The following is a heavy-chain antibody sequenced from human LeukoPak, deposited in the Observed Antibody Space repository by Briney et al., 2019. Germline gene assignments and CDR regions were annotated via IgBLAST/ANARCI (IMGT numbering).Heavy chain of an antibody. V-gene: IGHV3-33*08. CDR1: GFAITDHH. D-gene: IGHD3-10*01. CDR2: IWYDGSNK. Sequence: GGSLRLSCAASGFAITDHHMDWVRQAPGKGLEWVAIIWYDGSNKHYADSVKGRFTISRDNSKNTLYLQMDSLRAEDTAVYYCARDRSDYYGSGSPRLTAAFDYWGQGTLVTVSS. J-gene: IGHJ4*02. CDR3: ARDRSDYYGSGSPRLTAAFDY.